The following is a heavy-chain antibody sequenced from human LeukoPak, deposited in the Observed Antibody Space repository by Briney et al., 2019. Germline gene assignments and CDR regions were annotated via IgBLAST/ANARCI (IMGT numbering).Heavy chain of an antibody. CDR1: GYSISSGYY. J-gene: IGHJ4*02. V-gene: IGHV4-38-2*02. Sequence: SETLSLTCTVSGYSISSGYYWGWIRQPPGKGLEWIGSIYHSGSTYYNPSLKSRVTISVDTSKNQFSLKLSSVTAADTAVYYCARDRRRDISSHHHNMPSEPIDYWGQGTLVTVSS. CDR2: IYHSGST. D-gene: IGHD2-2*01. CDR3: ARDRRRDISSHHHNMPSEPIDY.